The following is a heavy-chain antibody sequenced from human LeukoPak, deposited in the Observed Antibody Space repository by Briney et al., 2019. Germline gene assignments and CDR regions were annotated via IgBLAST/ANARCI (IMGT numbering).Heavy chain of an antibody. V-gene: IGHV3-48*04. CDR2: ISSSGSTI. Sequence: GGSLRLSCAASGFTFSSYAMHWVRQAPGKGLEWVSYISSSGSTIYYADSVKGRFTISRDNAKNSLYLQMNSLRAEDTAVYYCARGEDSSGWYGGYWGQGTLVTVSS. D-gene: IGHD6-19*01. CDR1: GFTFSSYA. CDR3: ARGEDSSGWYGGY. J-gene: IGHJ4*02.